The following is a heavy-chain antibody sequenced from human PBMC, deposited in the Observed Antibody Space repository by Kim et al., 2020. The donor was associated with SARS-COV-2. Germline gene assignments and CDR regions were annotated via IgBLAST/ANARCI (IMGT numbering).Heavy chain of an antibody. Sequence: KGRFTISRDNAKNSLYLQMNSLRAEDTAVYYCAGDRAPWDTAMATGWFDPWGQGTLVTVSS. J-gene: IGHJ5*02. CDR3: AGDRAPWDTAMATGWFDP. D-gene: IGHD5-18*01. V-gene: IGHV3-11*06.